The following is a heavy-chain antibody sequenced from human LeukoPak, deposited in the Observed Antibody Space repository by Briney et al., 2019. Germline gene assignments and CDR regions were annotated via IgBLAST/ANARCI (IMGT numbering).Heavy chain of an antibody. CDR3: ARVSGYSYGFSLDY. D-gene: IGHD5-18*01. Sequence: SETLSLTCTVSGGSISSYFWNWIRQPPGKGLQWIGYIYYTGITNYNPSLKSRVTISVDTSKNQFSLKLSSVTAADTAVYYCARVSGYSYGFSLDYWGQGTLVTVSS. CDR1: GGSISSYF. CDR2: IYYTGIT. J-gene: IGHJ4*02. V-gene: IGHV4-59*12.